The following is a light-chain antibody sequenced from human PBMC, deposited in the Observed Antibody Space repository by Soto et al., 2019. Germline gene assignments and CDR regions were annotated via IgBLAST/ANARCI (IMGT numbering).Light chain of an antibody. V-gene: IGLV2-8*01. CDR3: KSYAGSNTYV. CDR2: EVV. J-gene: IGLJ1*01. CDR1: KNDIGVYDF. Sequence: QPVLTQPPSASGSPGQSVTISCTGTKNDIGVYDFVSWYQHHPGKAPRLIIYEVVQRPSGVPDRFSGSKPGNTASLTVSGLQAADEADYFCKSYAGSNTYVFGSGTKV.